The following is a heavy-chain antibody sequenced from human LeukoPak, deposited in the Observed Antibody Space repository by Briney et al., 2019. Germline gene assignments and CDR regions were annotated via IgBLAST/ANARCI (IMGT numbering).Heavy chain of an antibody. D-gene: IGHD2-2*01. CDR1: GFTFSNYW. J-gene: IGHJ6*03. V-gene: IGHV3-7*01. CDR2: IKQDGSEK. CDR3: VRESRRYQLPGLNDYYYMDV. Sequence: GGSLRLSCAASGFTFSNYWMSWVRQAPGKGLEWVANIKQDGSEKYYVDSVKGRFTISRDIAKNSLYLQMNSLRAEDTAVYYCVRESRRYQLPGLNDYYYMDVWGKGTTVTVSS.